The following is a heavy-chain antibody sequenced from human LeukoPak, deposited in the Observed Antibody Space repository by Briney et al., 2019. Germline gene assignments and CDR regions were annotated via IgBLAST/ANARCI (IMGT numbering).Heavy chain of an antibody. D-gene: IGHD3-22*01. Sequence: AGGSLRLSCAASGFTFSSYAMSWVRQAPGKGLEWVSAISGSGGSTYYADSVKGRFTISRDNSKNTLYLQMNSLRAEDTAVYYCAKDGQVRDYYYYYGMDVWGQGTTVTVSS. CDR2: ISGSGGST. V-gene: IGHV3-23*01. CDR1: GFTFSSYA. CDR3: AKDGQVRDYYYYYGMDV. J-gene: IGHJ6*02.